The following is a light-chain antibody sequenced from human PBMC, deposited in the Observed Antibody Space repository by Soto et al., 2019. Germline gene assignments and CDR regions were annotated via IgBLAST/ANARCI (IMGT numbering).Light chain of an antibody. CDR1: QSLSSR. Sequence: DIQMTQSPSTLSASVGDRFTITFLSSQSLSSRLAWYQQRPGKAPNLLIYKASTLKSGVPSRFSGSGSGTEFTLTISSLQPDDFATYYCQHYNSYSEAFGQGTKVDI. CDR2: KAS. J-gene: IGKJ1*01. CDR3: QHYNSYSEA. V-gene: IGKV1-5*03.